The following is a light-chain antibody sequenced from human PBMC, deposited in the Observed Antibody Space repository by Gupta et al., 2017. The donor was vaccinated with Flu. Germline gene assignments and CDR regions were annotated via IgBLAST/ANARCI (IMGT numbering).Light chain of an antibody. CDR3: QQYNSFPLT. CDR2: AAS. J-gene: IGKJ4*01. Sequence: DIQMTQSPSSLSASVGDRVTITCRASQAIRTWLAWYQQKPERAPKSLIYAASNLQSGVPSRFSGGGSGTYFTLTIISLQPEDFATYYCQQYNSFPLTFGGGTKVEIK. V-gene: IGKV1D-16*01. CDR1: QAIRTW.